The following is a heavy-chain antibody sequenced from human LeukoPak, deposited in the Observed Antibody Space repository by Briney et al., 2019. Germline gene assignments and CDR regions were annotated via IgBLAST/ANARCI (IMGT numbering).Heavy chain of an antibody. CDR3: GRDPSARVTIDF. D-gene: IGHD5-24*01. CDR1: GFTFSNYA. Sequence: GGSLRLSCAASGFTFSNYAMHWVRQAPGKGLEWVAIVSHDGRNQYYAEYVKGRFTISRDSSKNTVSLQMNSLRAGDSALYYCGRDPSARVTIDFWGQGTLVTVSS. CDR2: VSHDGRNQ. V-gene: IGHV3-30*04. J-gene: IGHJ4*02.